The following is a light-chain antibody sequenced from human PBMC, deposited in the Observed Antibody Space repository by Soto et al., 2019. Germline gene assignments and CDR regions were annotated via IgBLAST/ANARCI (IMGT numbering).Light chain of an antibody. CDR3: QQSYSTPRT. CDR1: QSISSY. Sequence: DIQMTQSPSSLSASVGDRVTITCRASQSISSYLNWYQQKPGKAPKLLIYAASSLQSGVPSRFSGSGSGTDFTLTISSLQPEDFEADYCQQSYSTPRTFGQGTEVEIK. CDR2: AAS. J-gene: IGKJ1*01. V-gene: IGKV1-39*01.